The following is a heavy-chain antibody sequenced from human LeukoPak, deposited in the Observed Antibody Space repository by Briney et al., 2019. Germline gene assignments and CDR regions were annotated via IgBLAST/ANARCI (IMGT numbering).Heavy chain of an antibody. V-gene: IGHV3-23*01. CDR3: AKTKRESYYGMDV. CDR2: ISGSGYST. Sequence: PGGSLRLSCAASGFTSSSYAMSWVRQAPGKGLEWVSVISGSGYSTYYADSVKGRFTSSRDNSKNMVYLQMNSLSVEDTAVYYCAKTKRESYYGMDVWGQGTTVTVSS. J-gene: IGHJ6*02. CDR1: GFTSSSYA.